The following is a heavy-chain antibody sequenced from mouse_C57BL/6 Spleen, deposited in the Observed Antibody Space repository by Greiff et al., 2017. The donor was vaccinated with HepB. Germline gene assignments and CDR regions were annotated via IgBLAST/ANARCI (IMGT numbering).Heavy chain of an antibody. V-gene: IGHV1-54*01. CDR3: ASDRGSVPEY. CDR2: INPGSGGT. J-gene: IGHJ2*01. D-gene: IGHD3-2*01. Sequence: VQLQESGADLVRPGTSVKVSCKASGYAFTNYLIDWVKQRPGQGLEWIGEINPGSGGTNYSEKFKGKATLTADKSSSTAYMQLSSLTSEDSAVYLWASDRGSVPEYWGKVTTLTVS. CDR1: GYAFTNYL.